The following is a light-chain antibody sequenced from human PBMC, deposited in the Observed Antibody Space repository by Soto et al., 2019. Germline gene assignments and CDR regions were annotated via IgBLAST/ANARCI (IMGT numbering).Light chain of an antibody. Sequence: EIVLTQSPATLSLSPGERATLSCRASQSVSSSLAWYQQKPGQAPRLLIHDASTRATGIPARFSGSGSGTDFTLTISCLEPEDFAVDYCQQRSSWPRTFGQGTKLEIK. V-gene: IGKV3-11*01. CDR2: DAS. J-gene: IGKJ2*01. CDR3: QQRSSWPRT. CDR1: QSVSSS.